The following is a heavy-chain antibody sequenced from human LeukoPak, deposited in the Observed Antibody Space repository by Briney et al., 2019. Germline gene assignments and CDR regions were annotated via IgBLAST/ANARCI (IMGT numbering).Heavy chain of an antibody. V-gene: IGHV3-11*05. D-gene: IGHD2-2*01. J-gene: IGHJ4*02. Sequence: GGSLRLSCAASGFTFSDYYMSWIRQAPGKGLEWVSYISSSSYTNYADSVKGRFTISRDNAKNSLYLQMNSLRAEDTAVYYCARDQRYCSSSSCPWEPFDYWGQGTLVTVSS. CDR2: ISSSSYT. CDR3: ARDQRYCSSSSCPWEPFDY. CDR1: GFTFSDYY.